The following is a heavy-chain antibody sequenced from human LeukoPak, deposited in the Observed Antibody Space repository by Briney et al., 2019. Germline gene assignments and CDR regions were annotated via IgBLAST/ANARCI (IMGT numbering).Heavy chain of an antibody. V-gene: IGHV4-39*02. D-gene: IGHD6-13*01. CDR3: ARLGRQQLIFD. Sequence: SETVSPTCRVPGGSINNSNYDWGWIRQPPGKGREWIGTIYYSASTFYNPSLNSRVNISVDAPQSLFSLKLTSVTAADSAVYSCARLGRQQLIFDWGQGTLVTVSS. CDR1: GGSINNSNYD. J-gene: IGHJ4*02. CDR2: IYYSAST.